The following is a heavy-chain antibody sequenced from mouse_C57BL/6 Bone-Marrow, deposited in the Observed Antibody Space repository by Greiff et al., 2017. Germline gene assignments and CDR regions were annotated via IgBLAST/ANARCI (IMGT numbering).Heavy chain of an antibody. CDR2: IYPRSGNT. CDR3: ARWGLYYGSPFAY. J-gene: IGHJ3*01. Sequence: VQLQQSGAELARPGASVKLSCKASGYTFTSYGISWVKQRTGQGLEWIGEIYPRSGNTYYNEKFKGKATLTADKSSSTAYMELRSLTSEDSAVYFCARWGLYYGSPFAYWGQGTLVTVSA. D-gene: IGHD1-1*01. V-gene: IGHV1-81*01. CDR1: GYTFTSYG.